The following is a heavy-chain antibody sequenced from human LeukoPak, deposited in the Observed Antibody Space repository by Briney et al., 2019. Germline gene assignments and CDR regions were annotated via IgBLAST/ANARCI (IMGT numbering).Heavy chain of an antibody. V-gene: IGHV4-39*01. CDR2: IYYSGST. CDR3: ARGWGGSHYVWGSYRSPPPFDY. D-gene: IGHD3-16*02. J-gene: IGHJ4*02. Sequence: SETLSLTCTVSGGSISSSSYYWGWIRQPPGKGLEWIGSIYYSGSTYYNPSLKSRVTISVDTSKNQFSLKLSSVTAADTAVYYCARGWGGSHYVWGSYRSPPPFDYWGQGTLVTVSS. CDR1: GGSISSSSYY.